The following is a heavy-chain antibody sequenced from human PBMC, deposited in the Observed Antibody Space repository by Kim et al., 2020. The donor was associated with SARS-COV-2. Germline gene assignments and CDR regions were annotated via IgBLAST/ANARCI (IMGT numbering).Heavy chain of an antibody. CDR1: GFTFSNAW. CDR2: IKSKTDGGTT. D-gene: IGHD3-10*01. J-gene: IGHJ4*02. Sequence: GGSLRLSCAASGFTFSNAWMSWVRQAPGKGLEWVGRIKSKTDGGTTDYAAPVKGRFTISRDDSKNTLYLQMNSLKTEDTAVYYCTTDGSRTYYYGSGSYGYWGQGTLVTVSS. V-gene: IGHV3-15*01. CDR3: TTDGSRTYYYGSGSYGY.